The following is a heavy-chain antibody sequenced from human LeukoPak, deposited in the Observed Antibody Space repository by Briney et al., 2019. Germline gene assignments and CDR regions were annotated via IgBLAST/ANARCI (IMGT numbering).Heavy chain of an antibody. V-gene: IGHV4-4*07. CDR2: IYTSGST. CDR3: ARRQYSYGPNYYYYYMDV. D-gene: IGHD5-18*01. J-gene: IGHJ6*03. Sequence: PSETLSLTCTVSGGSISSYYWSWIRQPAGKGLEWIGRIYTSGSTNYNPSLKSRVTISVDTSKNQFSLKLSSVTAADTAVYYCARRQYSYGPNYYYYYMDVWGKGTTATVSS. CDR1: GGSISSYY.